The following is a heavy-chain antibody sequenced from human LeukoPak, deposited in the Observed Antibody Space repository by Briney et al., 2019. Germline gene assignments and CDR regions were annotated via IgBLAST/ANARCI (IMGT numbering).Heavy chain of an antibody. V-gene: IGHV3-23*01. CDR2: ISSSGGST. Sequence: GGSLRLSCAASGFTFSSYAMSWVRQAPGKGLEWVSGISSSGGSTVYADSVKGRFTISRDNSKNTLYLQMNSLRAEDTAVYYCAKRRGLELTYYYHMDVWGKGTTVTVSS. D-gene: IGHD1-7*01. CDR1: GFTFSSYA. J-gene: IGHJ6*03. CDR3: AKRRGLELTYYYHMDV.